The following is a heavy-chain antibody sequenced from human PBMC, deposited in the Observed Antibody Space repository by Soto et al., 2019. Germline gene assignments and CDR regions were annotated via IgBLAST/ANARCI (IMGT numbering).Heavy chain of an antibody. V-gene: IGHV4-59*01. CDR2: IYYSGST. Sequence: SETLSLTCTVSGGSISSYYWSWIRQPPWKGLEWIGYIYYSGSTNYNPSLKSRVTISVDTSKNQFSLKLSSVTAADTAVYYCAREYYYDSSGYYWLDYWGQGTLVTVSS. CDR3: AREYYYDSSGYYWLDY. D-gene: IGHD3-22*01. CDR1: GGSISSYY. J-gene: IGHJ4*02.